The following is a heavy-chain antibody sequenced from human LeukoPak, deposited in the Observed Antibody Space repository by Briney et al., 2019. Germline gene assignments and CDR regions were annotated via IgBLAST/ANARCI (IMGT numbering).Heavy chain of an antibody. J-gene: IGHJ3*02. Sequence: GRSLRLSCAASGFTFSSYAIHWVRQAPGKGLEWVALMSYDGSNKYYADSVKGRFTISRDNSKDTLYLQMNSLRAEDMAVYYCAKERQIRTTVVKRGAFDIWGQGTMVTVSS. D-gene: IGHD4-23*01. V-gene: IGHV3-30*18. CDR1: GFTFSSYA. CDR2: MSYDGSNK. CDR3: AKERQIRTTVVKRGAFDI.